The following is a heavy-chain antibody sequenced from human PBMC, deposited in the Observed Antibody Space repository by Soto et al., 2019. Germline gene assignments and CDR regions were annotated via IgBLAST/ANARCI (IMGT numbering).Heavy chain of an antibody. CDR3: ARDLSVWGLTNGHFGVDV. Sequence: QVRLVQSGTEVKKPGASVMVSCKATGYTFANYAIHWVRQAPGQDFEWMGWINAGNGNTRNSQKFQGRVTFTRDTSATTAHMEVGSLRFEDTAVYYCARDLSVWGLTNGHFGVDVWGQGTTVSVSS. J-gene: IGHJ6*02. CDR2: INAGNGNT. D-gene: IGHD3-16*01. V-gene: IGHV1-3*01. CDR1: GYTFANYA.